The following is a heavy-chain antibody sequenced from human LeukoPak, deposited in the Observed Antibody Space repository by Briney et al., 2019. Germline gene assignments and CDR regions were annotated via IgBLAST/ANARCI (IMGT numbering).Heavy chain of an antibody. V-gene: IGHV3-23*01. CDR3: AKFTDSSGNDAFDI. D-gene: IGHD3-22*01. CDR1: GFTFSSYV. Sequence: GGSLRLSCAASGFTFSSYVMSWVRQAPGKGLEWVSGITGTGGSTYYADSVKGRFTISRDNSKNTLYLQMNSLRAEDTAVYYCAKFTDSSGNDAFDIWGQGTMVTVSS. J-gene: IGHJ3*02. CDR2: ITGTGGST.